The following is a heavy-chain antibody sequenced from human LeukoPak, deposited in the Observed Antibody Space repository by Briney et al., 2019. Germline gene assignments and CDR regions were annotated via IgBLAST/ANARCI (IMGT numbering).Heavy chain of an antibody. CDR3: ARGYYY. V-gene: IGHV3-30*04. J-gene: IGHJ4*02. CDR1: GFTFSSYA. CDR2: ISYDGSNK. D-gene: IGHD2-21*01. Sequence: GGSLRLTCAASGFTFSSYAMHWVRQAPGKGLEWVAVISYDGSNKYYADSVKGRFTIYRDNSKNTLYLQMNSLRAEDTAVYYCARGYYYWGQGTLVTVSS.